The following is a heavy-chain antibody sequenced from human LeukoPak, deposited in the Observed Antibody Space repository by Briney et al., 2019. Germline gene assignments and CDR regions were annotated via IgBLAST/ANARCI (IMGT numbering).Heavy chain of an antibody. Sequence: PGGSLRLACAASGFTVSSNYMSWVRQAPGKGREWVSVIYSGGSTYYANSVEGRFTISRENSKNMLFLQMNSLRAEDTAVYFCASSASLVCLDYWGQGTLVTVSS. CDR1: GFTVSSNY. D-gene: IGHD2-2*01. CDR3: ASSASLVCLDY. J-gene: IGHJ4*02. CDR2: IYSGGST. V-gene: IGHV3-53*01.